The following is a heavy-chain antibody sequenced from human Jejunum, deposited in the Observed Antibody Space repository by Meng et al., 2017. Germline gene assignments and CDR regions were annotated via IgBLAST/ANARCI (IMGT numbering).Heavy chain of an antibody. CDR3: VRRRSGASSLFDL. D-gene: IGHD2-15*01. Sequence: QVHRQRLGAGLLKFSAPLSLTCPVYGGSLTGYYWSWIRQAQEKGLEYIGDIHFSGTTTYMPSLRSRLTLSVDTSNNHFSLKLNSVTAADTATYYCVRRRSGASSLFDLWGPGTLVTVSS. CDR2: IHFSGTT. CDR1: GGSLTGYY. V-gene: IGHV4-34*01. J-gene: IGHJ5*02.